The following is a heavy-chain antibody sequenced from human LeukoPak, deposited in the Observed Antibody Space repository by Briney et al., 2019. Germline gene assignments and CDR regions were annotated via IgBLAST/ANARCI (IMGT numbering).Heavy chain of an antibody. D-gene: IGHD1-26*01. Sequence: GGSLTLSCAASGFTFSSYWMHWVRQPPGKGLVWVSRINSAGSTTSYAASVRGRFTISRENAKNTLFLQINSLSAEDAAVYYCASALGGQGGQGGEGTLIAVSS. J-gene: IGHJ4*02. CDR2: INSAGSTT. CDR3: ASALGGQGGQ. CDR1: GFTFSSYW. V-gene: IGHV3-74*01.